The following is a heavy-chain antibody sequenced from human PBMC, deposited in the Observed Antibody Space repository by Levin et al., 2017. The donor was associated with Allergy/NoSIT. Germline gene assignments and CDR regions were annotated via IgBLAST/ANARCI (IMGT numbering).Heavy chain of an antibody. CDR3: TTPDSWYMWGAFDI. D-gene: IGHD6-13*01. V-gene: IGHV3-15*01. J-gene: IGHJ3*02. CDR2: IKSKTDGGTT. CDR1: GFTFSNAW. Sequence: PGGSLRLSCAASGFTFSNAWMSWVRQAPGKGLEWVGRIKSKTDGGTTDYAAPVKGRFTISRDDSKNTLYLQMNSLKTEDTAVYYCTTPDSWYMWGAFDIWGQGTMVTVSS.